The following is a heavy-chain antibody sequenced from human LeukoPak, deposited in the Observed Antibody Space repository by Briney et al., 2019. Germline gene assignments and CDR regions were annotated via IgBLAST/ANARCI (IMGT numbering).Heavy chain of an antibody. CDR2: IYYSGST. CDR3: ARDHSGSLYYYYYMDV. D-gene: IGHD3-22*01. Sequence: PSETLSLTCTVSGGSISDYYWSWIRQPPGKGLEWIGSIYYSGSTYYNPSLKSRVTISVDTSKNQFSLKLSSVTAADTAVYYCARDHSGSLYYYYYMDVWGKGTTVTVSS. CDR1: GGSISDYY. V-gene: IGHV4-59*12. J-gene: IGHJ6*03.